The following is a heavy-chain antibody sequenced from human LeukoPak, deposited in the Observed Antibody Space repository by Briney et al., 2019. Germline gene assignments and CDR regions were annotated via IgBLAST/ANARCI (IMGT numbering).Heavy chain of an antibody. CDR3: ARTRAAWAFDI. CDR2: IYYSGST. V-gene: IGHV4-39*07. J-gene: IGHJ3*02. Sequence: SETLSLTCTVSGGSISSSSYYWGWIRQPPGKGLEWIGSIYYSGSTYYNPSLKSRVTISVDTSKNQFSLKLSSVTAADTAVYYCARTRAAWAFDIWGQGTMVTVSS. CDR1: GGSISSSSYY.